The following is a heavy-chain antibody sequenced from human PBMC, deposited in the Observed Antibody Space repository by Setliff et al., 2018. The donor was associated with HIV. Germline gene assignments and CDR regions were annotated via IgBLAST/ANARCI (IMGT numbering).Heavy chain of an antibody. CDR3: ALASIVSTARWNH. Sequence: ASVKVSCKASDYTFTSYGINWVRQAPGQGLEWIGWISVYNGKTDYAQCVQDRVIMTADTSTTTAYLELGNLTSDDTAVYYCALASIVSTARWNHWGRGTTVTVSS. D-gene: IGHD1-26*01. CDR1: DYTFTSYG. V-gene: IGHV1-18*01. J-gene: IGHJ4*02. CDR2: ISVYNGKT.